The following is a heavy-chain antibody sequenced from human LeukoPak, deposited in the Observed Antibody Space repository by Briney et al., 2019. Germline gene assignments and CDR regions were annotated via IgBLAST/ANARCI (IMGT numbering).Heavy chain of an antibody. CDR1: GGSFSGYY. CDR2: INHSGST. V-gene: IGHV4-34*01. Sequence: PSETLSLTCAVYGGSFSGYYWSWIRQPPGKGLEWIGEINHSGSTNYNPSLKSRVTISVDTSKNQFSLKLSSVTAADTSVYYCARSRGPNYDFWGQGTLVTVSS. CDR3: ARSRGPNYDF. J-gene: IGHJ4*02. D-gene: IGHD3-3*01.